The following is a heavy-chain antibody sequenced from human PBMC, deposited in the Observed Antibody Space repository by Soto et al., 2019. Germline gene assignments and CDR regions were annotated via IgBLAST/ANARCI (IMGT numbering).Heavy chain of an antibody. Sequence: AGCLNLASAAAGFPFSNYSMDWVRQAPGKGLEWVSYINSGHNPIYYADSVKGRFTISRDDAKNSLYLQMNSLRDEDTAVYYCARTGANVGLDVWGQGTTVTVSS. CDR2: INSGHNPI. D-gene: IGHD1-7*01. CDR1: GFPFSNYS. CDR3: ARTGANVGLDV. V-gene: IGHV3-48*02. J-gene: IGHJ6*02.